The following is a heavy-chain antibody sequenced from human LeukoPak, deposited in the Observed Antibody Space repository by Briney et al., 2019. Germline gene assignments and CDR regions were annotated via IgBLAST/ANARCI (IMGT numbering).Heavy chain of an antibody. D-gene: IGHD3-3*01. V-gene: IGHV4-34*01. CDR1: GGSFSGYY. CDR2: INHSGST. J-gene: IGHJ6*03. CDR3: ARFRSRGFPTYYMDV. Sequence: PSETLSLTCAVYGGSFSGYYWSWIRQPPGKGLEWIGEINHSGSTNYNPSLKSRVTISVDTSKNQFSLKLSSVTAADTAVYYCARFRSRGFPTYYMDVWGKGTTVTVSS.